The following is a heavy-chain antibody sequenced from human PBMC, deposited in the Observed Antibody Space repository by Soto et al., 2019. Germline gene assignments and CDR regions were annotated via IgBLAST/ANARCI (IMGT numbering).Heavy chain of an antibody. J-gene: IGHJ4*02. D-gene: IGHD2-15*01. CDR3: ARDRQYCSGGSCYTMIDY. Sequence: QVQLVESGGGVVQPGRSLRLSCAASAFTFSNYGMHWVHQAPGKGLEWVAVIWSEGTNKYYADSVKGRFTISRDNSKNTLYLQMNSLRAEDTAVYYCARDRQYCSGGSCYTMIDYWGQGTLVTVSS. CDR1: AFTFSNYG. CDR2: IWSEGTNK. V-gene: IGHV3-33*01.